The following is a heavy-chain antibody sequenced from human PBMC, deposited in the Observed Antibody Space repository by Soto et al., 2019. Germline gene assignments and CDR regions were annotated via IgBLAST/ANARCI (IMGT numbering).Heavy chain of an antibody. J-gene: IGHJ5*02. D-gene: IGHD2-2*01. CDR3: ARGHLGYCSSTSCYENWFDP. CDR1: GFTFSSYA. CDR2: ISYDGSNK. Sequence: GGSLRLSCAASGFTFSSYAMHWVRQAPGKGLEWVAVISYDGSNKYYADSVKGRFTISRDNSKNTLYLQMNSLRAEDTAVYYCARGHLGYCSSTSCYENWFDPWGQGTLVTVSS. V-gene: IGHV3-30-3*01.